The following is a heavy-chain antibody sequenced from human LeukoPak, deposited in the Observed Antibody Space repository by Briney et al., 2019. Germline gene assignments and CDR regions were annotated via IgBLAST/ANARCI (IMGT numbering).Heavy chain of an antibody. V-gene: IGHV3-7*01. CDR1: GFTFSGNW. Sequence: GGSLTLSCAASGFTFSGNWMSWVRQAPGKGLEWVASINPDGSQKLYVDSVKGRLTISRENTKSSLYLQMNSLGAEDTAMYYCAKLLGTATTYDSWGQGTRVTVSS. D-gene: IGHD5-24*01. CDR2: INPDGSQK. J-gene: IGHJ4*02. CDR3: AKLLGTATTYDS.